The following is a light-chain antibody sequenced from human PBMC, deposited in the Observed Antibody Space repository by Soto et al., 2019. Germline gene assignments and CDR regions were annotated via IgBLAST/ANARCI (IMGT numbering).Light chain of an antibody. Sequence: DIQMTQSPSTLSGSVGDRVTITCRASQTISSWLAWYQQKPGKAPKLLIYKASTLKSGVPSRFSGSGSGTKFTLTISSLQPDDFATYYCQQHNNSPWTFGQGTKVDIK. J-gene: IGKJ1*01. CDR1: QTISSW. CDR2: KAS. CDR3: QQHNNSPWT. V-gene: IGKV1-5*03.